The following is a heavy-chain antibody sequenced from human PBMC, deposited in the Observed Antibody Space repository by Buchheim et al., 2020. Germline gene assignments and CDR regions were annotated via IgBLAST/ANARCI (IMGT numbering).Heavy chain of an antibody. CDR2: IRISGST. CDR3: AKLRAEPHFDP. CDR1: GFTFSSYG. J-gene: IGHJ5*02. V-gene: IGHV3-23*01. Sequence: EVQLLESGGGLVQPGGSLRLSCAASGFTFSSYGMTWVRQAPGKGPEWVSSIRISGSTNYADSVKGRFTISRDNSKNTLYLQMNSLRVEDTAVYYCAKLRAEPHFDPWGLGTL.